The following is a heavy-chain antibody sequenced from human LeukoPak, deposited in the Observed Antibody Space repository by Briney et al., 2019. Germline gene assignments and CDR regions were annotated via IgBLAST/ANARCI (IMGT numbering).Heavy chain of an antibody. CDR3: TTDGTSDGLWY. Sequence: PGGSLRLSWAASGFIFRDAWMSWVRQAPGKVLEWLGRIKSNRDGGTTDYAAPVQGRFTISRDDSKNTLYLQMNSLKTEDTAIYYCTTDGTSDGLWYWGQGTLVTVSS. D-gene: IGHD2-21*01. J-gene: IGHJ4*02. CDR2: IKSNRDGGTT. CDR1: GFIFRDAW. V-gene: IGHV3-15*01.